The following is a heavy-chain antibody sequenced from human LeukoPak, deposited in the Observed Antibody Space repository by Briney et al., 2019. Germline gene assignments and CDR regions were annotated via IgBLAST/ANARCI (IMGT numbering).Heavy chain of an antibody. CDR2: IYYSGST. V-gene: IGHV4-31*03. CDR3: ARAPRDSSGYYAQENAFDI. D-gene: IGHD3-22*01. CDR1: GGSISSGGYY. J-gene: IGHJ3*02. Sequence: SQTLSLTCTVSGGSISSGGYYWSWIRQHPGKGLEWIGYIYYSGSTYYNPSLKSRVTISVDTSKNQFSPKLSSVTAADTAVYYCARAPRDSSGYYAQENAFDIWGQGTMVTVSS.